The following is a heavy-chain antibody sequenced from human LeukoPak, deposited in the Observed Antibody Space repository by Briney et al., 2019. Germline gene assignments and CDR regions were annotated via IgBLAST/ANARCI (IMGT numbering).Heavy chain of an antibody. D-gene: IGHD6-19*01. CDR1: GFTFSIYS. CDR2: ISSSSSNI. J-gene: IGHJ4*02. CDR3: ARDLVGSSGWWDFDS. V-gene: IGHV3-21*01. Sequence: GGSLRLSCAASGFTFSIYSMNWVRQAPGKGLEWVSSISSSSSNIYYADSVKGRFTISRDNAKNSLYLQMNSLRAEDTAVYYCARDLVGSSGWWDFDSWGQGTLVTVSS.